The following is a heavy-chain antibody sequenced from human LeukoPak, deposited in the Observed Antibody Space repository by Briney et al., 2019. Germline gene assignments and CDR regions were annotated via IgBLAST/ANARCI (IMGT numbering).Heavy chain of an antibody. CDR2: ISSSSSYI. J-gene: IGHJ4*02. CDR3: AREGATSSVDY. CDR1: GFTFSSYS. Sequence: PGGSLRLSCAASGFTFSSYSMNCVRQAPGNGLEWVSFISSSSSYIYYADSVKGRFTISRDNAKNSLYLQMNSLRAEDTAVYYCAREGATSSVDYWGQGTLVTVSS. D-gene: IGHD5-12*01. V-gene: IGHV3-21*01.